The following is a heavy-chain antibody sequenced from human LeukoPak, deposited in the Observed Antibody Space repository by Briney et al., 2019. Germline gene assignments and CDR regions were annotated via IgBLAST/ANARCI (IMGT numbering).Heavy chain of an antibody. CDR3: ARDRVLTMVRGAGSFDY. Sequence: SETLSLTCTVSGDSISSYYWSWIRQPAGKGLEWIGRIYTSGSTNYNPSLKSRVTMSVDTSKNQFSLKLSSVTAADTAVYYCARDRVLTMVRGAGSFDYWGQGTLVTVSS. D-gene: IGHD3-10*01. CDR1: GDSISSYY. CDR2: IYTSGST. V-gene: IGHV4-4*07. J-gene: IGHJ4*02.